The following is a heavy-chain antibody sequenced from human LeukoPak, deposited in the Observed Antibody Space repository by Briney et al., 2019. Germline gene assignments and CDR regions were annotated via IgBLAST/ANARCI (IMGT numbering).Heavy chain of an antibody. CDR3: ARDQSYSNYSLTALQGMDV. D-gene: IGHD4-11*01. Sequence: RASVKVSCKASGGTFSSYAISWVRQAPGQGLEWMGGIIPIFGTANYAQKFQGRVTITADESTSTAYMELSSLRSEDTAVYYCARDQSYSNYSLTALQGMDVWGQGTTVTVSS. CDR2: IIPIFGTA. CDR1: GGTFSSYA. J-gene: IGHJ6*02. V-gene: IGHV1-69*01.